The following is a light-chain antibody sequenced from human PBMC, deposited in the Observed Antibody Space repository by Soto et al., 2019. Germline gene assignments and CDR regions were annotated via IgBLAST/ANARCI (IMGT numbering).Light chain of an antibody. CDR3: QQLNSYPLT. CDR2: AAS. V-gene: IGKV1-9*01. J-gene: IGKJ4*01. Sequence: DIQLTQSPSFLSSSVGDRVTITCRASQGISSYFACYQQKPRNPPKRLLYAASTCQSGVPSKFSGGGAGTEVTLITSSLQPEDYSAYYCQQLNSYPLTFGGGTKVDIK. CDR1: QGISSY.